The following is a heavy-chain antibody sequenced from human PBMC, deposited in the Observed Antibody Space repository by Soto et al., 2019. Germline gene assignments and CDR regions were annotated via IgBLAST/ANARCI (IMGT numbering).Heavy chain of an antibody. CDR3: ARLDRRVNWFDP. V-gene: IGHV4-39*01. Sequence: PSETLSLTCTVSGGSISSSSYYWGWIRQPPGKGLEWIGSIYYSGSTYYNPSLKSRVTISVDTSKNQFSLKLSSVTAADTAVYYCARLDRRVNWFDPWGQGTLVTSPQ. CDR2: IYYSGST. J-gene: IGHJ5*02. D-gene: IGHD3-22*01. CDR1: GGSISSSSYY.